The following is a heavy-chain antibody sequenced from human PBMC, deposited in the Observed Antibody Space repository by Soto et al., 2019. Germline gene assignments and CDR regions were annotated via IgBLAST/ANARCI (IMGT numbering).Heavy chain of an antibody. D-gene: IGHD6-13*01. CDR1: GFTFSSYA. Sequence: PGGSLRLSCAASGFTFSSYAMSWVRQAPGKGLEWVSAISGSGGSTYYADSVKGRFTISRDNSKNTLYLQMNSLRAEDTAVYYCARERGYSSSWYPIFDYWGQGTLVTVSS. V-gene: IGHV3-23*01. CDR2: ISGSGGST. J-gene: IGHJ4*02. CDR3: ARERGYSSSWYPIFDY.